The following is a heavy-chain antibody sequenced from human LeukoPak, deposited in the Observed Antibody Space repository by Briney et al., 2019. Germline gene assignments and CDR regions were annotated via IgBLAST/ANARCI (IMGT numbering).Heavy chain of an antibody. CDR3: ARDVAYYYGSGTWFDP. Sequence: PSETLSLTCTVSGGSISSYYWSWIRQPPGKGLEWIGYIYYSGSTNYNPSLKSRVTISVDRSKNQFSLKLSSVTAADTAVYYCARDVAYYYGSGTWFDPWGQGTLVTVSS. CDR2: IYYSGST. V-gene: IGHV4-59*12. D-gene: IGHD3-10*01. J-gene: IGHJ5*02. CDR1: GGSISSYY.